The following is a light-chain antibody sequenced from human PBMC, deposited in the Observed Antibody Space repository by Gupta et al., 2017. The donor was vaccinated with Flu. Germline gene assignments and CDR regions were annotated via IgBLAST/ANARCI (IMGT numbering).Light chain of an antibody. J-gene: IGLJ3*02. Sequence: TSSCTGSTSTKGEGYDVHWYEQLPGTAPILVISGKSNRPSGVPDRFSGYKSGTSASWASTGLKAEDGADYYCQSYDSSLSGFWVFGGGTKLTVL. CDR2: GKS. CDR3: QSYDSSLSGFWV. V-gene: IGLV1-40*01. CDR1: TSTKGEGYD.